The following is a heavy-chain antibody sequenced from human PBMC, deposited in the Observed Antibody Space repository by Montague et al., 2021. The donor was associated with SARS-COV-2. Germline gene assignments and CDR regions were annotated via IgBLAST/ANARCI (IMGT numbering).Heavy chain of an antibody. CDR1: GGSISSYY. J-gene: IGHJ5*02. D-gene: IGHD3-3*01. V-gene: IGHV4-59*01. CDR2: IYYSGST. CDR3: ARVSRITIFGVVGWFDP. Sequence: SETLSLTCTVSGGSISSYYWSWIRQPPGKGLEWIGYIYYSGSTNYNPSLKSRVTISVDTSKNQFSPKLSSVTAADTAVYYCARVSRITIFGVVGWFDPWGQETLVTVSS.